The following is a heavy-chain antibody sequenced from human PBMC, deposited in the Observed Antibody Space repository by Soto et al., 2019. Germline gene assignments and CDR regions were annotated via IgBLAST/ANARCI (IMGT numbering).Heavy chain of an antibody. D-gene: IGHD5-12*01. V-gene: IGHV4-59*01. CDR2: IYYSGST. CDR1: GGSISSYY. J-gene: IGHJ4*02. CDR3: ARALWSSGYDR. Sequence: SETLSLTCTVSGGSISSYYWSWIRQPPGKGLEWIGYIYYSGSTNYNPTLKSRVTISVDTSKNQFSLKLSSVTAADTAVYYCARALWSSGYDRWGQGTLVTVSS.